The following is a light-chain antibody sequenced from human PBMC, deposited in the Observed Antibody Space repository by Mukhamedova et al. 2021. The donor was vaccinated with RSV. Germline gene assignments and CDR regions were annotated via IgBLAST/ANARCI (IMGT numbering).Light chain of an antibody. CDR3: QQSYSTPLT. V-gene: IGKV1-39*01. CDR2: TAS. J-gene: IGKJ4*01. Sequence: YQQKPGGAPKLLIYTASTLQSGVPSRISGSGSGTDFTLTITSLQAEDFATYYCQQSYSTPLTFGGGTKVDIK.